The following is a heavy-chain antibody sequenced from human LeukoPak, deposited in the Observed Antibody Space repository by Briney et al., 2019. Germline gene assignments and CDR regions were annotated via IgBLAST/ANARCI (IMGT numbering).Heavy chain of an antibody. CDR1: GGSFSGYY. D-gene: IGHD3-10*01. V-gene: IGHV4-34*01. CDR3: ARRLYRRFGELLSPPNFDY. CDR2: INHSGST. Sequence: NPSETLSLTCAVYGGSFSGYYWSWIRQPPGKGLEWIGEINHSGSTNYNPSLKSRVTISVDTSKNQFSLKLSSVTAADAAVYYCARRLYRRFGELLSPPNFDYWGQGTLVTASS. J-gene: IGHJ4*02.